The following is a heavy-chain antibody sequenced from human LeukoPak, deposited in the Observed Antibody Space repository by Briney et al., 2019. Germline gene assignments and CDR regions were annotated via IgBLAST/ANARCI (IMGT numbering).Heavy chain of an antibody. J-gene: IGHJ5*02. CDR2: IYTSGDT. CDR1: GFTFSNYA. Sequence: PGGSLRLSCAASGFTFSNYAMTWVRQAPGKGLEWVSMIYTSGDTYYTDSVKGRFTISRDNSNNTLYLQMNSLRAEDTAVYYCARGLYYGSAPLDPWGQGTLVTVSS. CDR3: ARGLYYGSAPLDP. D-gene: IGHD3-10*01. V-gene: IGHV3-23*05.